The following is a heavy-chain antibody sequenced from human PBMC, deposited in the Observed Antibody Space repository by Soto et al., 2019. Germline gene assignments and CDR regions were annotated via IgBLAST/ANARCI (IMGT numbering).Heavy chain of an antibody. V-gene: IGHV3-74*01. CDR1: GFTFSRYW. J-gene: IGHJ3*02. Sequence: EVQLVESGGGLVQPGGSLRLSCAASGFTFSRYWIHWVRQAPGKGLVWVSRINSDGSSTTYADSVKGRFTISRDNAKNTLYLQMNSLRAEDTAVYYCAREGIFGVVIDAFDIWGQGTMVTVSS. CDR3: AREGIFGVVIDAFDI. D-gene: IGHD3-3*01. CDR2: INSDGSST.